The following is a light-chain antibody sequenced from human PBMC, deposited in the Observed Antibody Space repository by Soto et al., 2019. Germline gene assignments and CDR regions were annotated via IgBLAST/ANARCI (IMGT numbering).Light chain of an antibody. J-gene: IGKJ5*01. CDR1: QSVSSY. CDR3: QQRSNWPPIT. V-gene: IGKV3-11*01. CDR2: DAS. Sequence: EIVLTQSPAPLSLSPGERATLSCRASQSVSSYLAWYQQKPGQAPRLLIYDASNRASGIPVRFSGSGSGTDFTLTISSLEPEDFAVYYCQQRSNWPPITFGQGTRLEIK.